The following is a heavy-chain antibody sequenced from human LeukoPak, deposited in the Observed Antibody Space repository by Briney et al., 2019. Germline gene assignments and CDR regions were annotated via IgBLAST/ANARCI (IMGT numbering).Heavy chain of an antibody. CDR2: IRDSGEA. V-gene: IGHV3-69-1*02. Sequence: GGSLRLSCAVSGFRVSDYYMSWVRQAPGKGLEWVGLIRDSGEAFYADFARGRFAISRDNSKNSLYLQMDSLRVEDMAVYYCVRDPSYGSSWYYYMDVWGKGTTVTVSS. J-gene: IGHJ6*03. CDR3: VRDPSYGSSWYYYMDV. CDR1: GFRVSDYY. D-gene: IGHD6-13*01.